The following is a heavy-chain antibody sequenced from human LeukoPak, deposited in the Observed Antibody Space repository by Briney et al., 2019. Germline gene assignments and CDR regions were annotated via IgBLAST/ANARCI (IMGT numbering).Heavy chain of an antibody. Sequence: ASVEVSCKASGYTFTGYYMHWVRQAPGQGLEWMGWINPNSGGTNYAQKFQGRVTMTRDTSISTAYMELSRLRSDDTAVYYCARDGTYSSSWYADFQHWGQGTLVTVSS. J-gene: IGHJ1*01. CDR2: INPNSGGT. CDR1: GYTFTGYY. V-gene: IGHV1-2*02. D-gene: IGHD6-13*01. CDR3: ARDGTYSSSWYADFQH.